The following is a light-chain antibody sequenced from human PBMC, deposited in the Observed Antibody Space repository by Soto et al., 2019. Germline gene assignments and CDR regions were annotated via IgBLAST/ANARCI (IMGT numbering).Light chain of an antibody. CDR2: KAS. Sequence: DIQMTQSPSTLSASVGDRVTITCRASQSISSWLAWYQQKPGKAPKLLIYKASSLESGVPSRFRGSGSGTEFTLTISSLQPDDFATYYCQQYNSYSWTFGQGTKAEIK. CDR3: QQYNSYSWT. V-gene: IGKV1-5*03. J-gene: IGKJ1*01. CDR1: QSISSW.